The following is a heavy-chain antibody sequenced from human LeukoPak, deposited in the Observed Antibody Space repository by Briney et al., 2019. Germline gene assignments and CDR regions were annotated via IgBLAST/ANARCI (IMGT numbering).Heavy chain of an antibody. V-gene: IGHV3-21*01. CDR1: GLTFSDYS. CDR3: ASDYGDYRYYYYAFHV. D-gene: IGHD4-17*01. J-gene: IGHJ6*02. CDR2: ITARSSYI. Sequence: GGSLRLSCAASGLTFSDYSMNWVRQAPGKGLEWVSSITARSSYIYYADSVKGRSTISRDNAKNSLSLQMSSLRAEDTAVYYCASDYGDYRYYYYAFHVWGQGTTVTVSS.